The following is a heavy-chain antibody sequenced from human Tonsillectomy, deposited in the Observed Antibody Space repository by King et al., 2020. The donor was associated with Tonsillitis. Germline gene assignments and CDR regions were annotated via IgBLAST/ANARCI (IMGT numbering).Heavy chain of an antibody. CDR1: GFTFSSYA. V-gene: IGHV3-23*04. Sequence: QLVQSGGGLVQPGGSLRLSCAASGFTFSSYAMSWVRQAPGKGLELVSSISGSGGSTYSADSVKGRFTISRDNSKNTLYLQMNSLRAEDTAVYYCAKDLIAMPEYFQHWGQGTLVTVSS. CDR3: AKDLIAMPEYFQH. J-gene: IGHJ1*01. D-gene: IGHD2-8*01. CDR2: ISGSGGST.